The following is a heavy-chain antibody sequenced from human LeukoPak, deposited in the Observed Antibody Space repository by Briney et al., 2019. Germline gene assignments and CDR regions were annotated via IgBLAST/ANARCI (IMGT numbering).Heavy chain of an antibody. CDR1: GYTFTNYG. Sequence: ASVKVSCKSSGYTFTNYGISWVRQAPGQGLEWMGWISAYNGYTHHAQKVQGRVTMTTDTSTSTAYMELSRLRSDDTAVYHCARGFDWLEYYFDYWGQGTLVTVSS. CDR2: ISAYNGYT. V-gene: IGHV1-18*01. D-gene: IGHD3-9*01. J-gene: IGHJ4*02. CDR3: ARGFDWLEYYFDY.